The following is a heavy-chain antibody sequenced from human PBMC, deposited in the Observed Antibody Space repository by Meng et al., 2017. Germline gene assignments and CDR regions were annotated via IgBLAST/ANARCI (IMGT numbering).Heavy chain of an antibody. CDR1: WDSVSRTGAA. V-gene: IGHV6-1*01. J-gene: IGHJ4*02. D-gene: IGHD2-8*02. CDR3: ARGVVYAISYFDY. Sequence: HAHRRHTGPDLTNPSQSLSLTMAVAWDSVSRTGAAWNRIRQSPSRGLELLGKTYYRSKWYNDYAVSVKSRITINPDTSKNQFSLQLNSLTPEDTAVYYCARGVVYAISYFDYWGQGTLVTVSS. CDR2: TYYRSKWYN.